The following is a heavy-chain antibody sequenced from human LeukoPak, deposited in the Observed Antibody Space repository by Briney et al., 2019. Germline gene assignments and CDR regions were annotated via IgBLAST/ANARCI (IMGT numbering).Heavy chain of an antibody. D-gene: IGHD3-9*01. V-gene: IGHV1-18*04. CDR3: ARDGLYYDILTGYYSPFDY. J-gene: IGHJ4*02. CDR1: GYTFTSYG. CDR2: ISAYNGNT. Sequence: ASVKVSCKASGYTFTSYGISWVRQAPGQGLEWRGGISAYNGNTNYAQELQGRVTITTDTATSTAYMELRSLRSDDTAVYYSARDGLYYDILTGYYSPFDYWGQGTLVTVSS.